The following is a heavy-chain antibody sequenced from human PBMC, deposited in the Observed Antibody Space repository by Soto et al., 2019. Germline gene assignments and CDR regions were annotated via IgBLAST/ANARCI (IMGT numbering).Heavy chain of an antibody. V-gene: IGHV3-7*01. Sequence: GGSLRLSCAASGFTFTNYWMSWVRQAPGKGLEWVANIKQDGSEKYYVDSVKGRFTISRDNAKNSLYLQMNSLRAEDTALYYCALPLTTGWNLLLHAYWGKGTLVTGSS. CDR2: IKQDGSEK. CDR3: ALPLTTGWNLLLHAY. CDR1: GFTFTNYW. J-gene: IGHJ4*02. D-gene: IGHD1-26*01.